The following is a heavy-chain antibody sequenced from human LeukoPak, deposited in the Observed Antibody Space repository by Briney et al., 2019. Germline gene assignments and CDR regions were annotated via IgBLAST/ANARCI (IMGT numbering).Heavy chain of an antibody. CDR2: IYYSGST. V-gene: IGHV4-59*01. Sequence: SETLSLTCTVSGGSISSYYWSWIRQPPGKGLEWIGYIYYSGSTNYNPSLKSRVTISVDTSKNQFSLKLSSVTAADTAVYYCAREGNVYYDSDAFDIWGQGTMVTVSS. J-gene: IGHJ3*02. CDR3: AREGNVYYDSDAFDI. CDR1: GGSISSYY. D-gene: IGHD3-22*01.